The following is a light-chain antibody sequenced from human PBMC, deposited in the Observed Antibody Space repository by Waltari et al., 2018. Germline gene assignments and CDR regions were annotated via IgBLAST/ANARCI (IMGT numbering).Light chain of an antibody. CDR1: SGQSGFI. J-gene: IGLJ3*02. V-gene: IGLV4-60*03. Sequence: QPVLTQSSSASASLGSSVKLTCTLSSGQSGFIIAWHQQQPGKAPRFLMKLERSGSYNRGSGVPDRFSGSSSGADRYLTISNLQSEDEADYYCETWDGKTLGVFGGGTKLTVL. CDR2: LERSGSY. CDR3: ETWDGKTLGV.